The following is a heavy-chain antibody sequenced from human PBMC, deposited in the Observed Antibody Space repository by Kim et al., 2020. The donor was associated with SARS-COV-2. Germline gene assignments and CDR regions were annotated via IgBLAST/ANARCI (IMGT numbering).Heavy chain of an antibody. CDR2: MWYDGSKT. V-gene: IGHV3-30*02. CDR3: AKDGGYCSSPTCFPLFDY. Sequence: GGSLRLSCEASGFTFSNYAMSWVRQAPGKGLEWVAFMWYDGSKTYYADSVKGRFTISRDNSKSTLYLQMSGLRAEDTAVYYCAKDGGYCSSPTCFPLFDYGGQGSLVTV. J-gene: IGHJ4*02. CDR1: GFTFSNYA. D-gene: IGHD2-2*01.